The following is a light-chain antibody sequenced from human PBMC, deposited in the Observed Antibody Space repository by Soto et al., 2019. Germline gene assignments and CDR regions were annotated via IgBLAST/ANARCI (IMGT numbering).Light chain of an antibody. Sequence: EIVMTQSPATLSVSPGERATLSCRASQSVGGNLAWYQQKPGQPPRLLIDAASSRPTGIPARFSGSGSGTEFTLTISSMQSEDFAVYYWQQYNNWPPWTFGQGTKVEIK. CDR1: QSVGGN. CDR3: QQYNNWPPWT. J-gene: IGKJ1*01. CDR2: AAS. V-gene: IGKV3-15*01.